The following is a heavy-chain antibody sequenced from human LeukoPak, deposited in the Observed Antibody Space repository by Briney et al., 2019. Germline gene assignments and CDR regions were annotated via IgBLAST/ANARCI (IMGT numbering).Heavy chain of an antibody. CDR2: IHPRSGET. CDR3: ARDGEYGTGSYYRGCFDY. J-gene: IGHJ4*02. D-gene: IGHD3-10*01. Sequence: ASVKVSCMASGYSFTAFYIHWVRQAPGQGLEWMGWIHPRSGETNYAYKFRGRVTMTRDTSISTAYMDLGSLGSDDTAVYYCARDGEYGTGSYYRGCFDYWGQGILVTVSS. CDR1: GYSFTAFY. V-gene: IGHV1-2*02.